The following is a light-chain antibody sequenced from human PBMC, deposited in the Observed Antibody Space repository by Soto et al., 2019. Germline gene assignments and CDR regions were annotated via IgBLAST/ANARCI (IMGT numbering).Light chain of an antibody. V-gene: IGKV3-20*01. CDR1: QSVSSNY. CDR2: AAS. Sequence: EIVLTQSPGTLYLSPGEIATLSCRASQSVSSNYLAWYQQKRGQAPRLLIYAASARATGIPDRFSGSGSGTDFTLTISRLEPEEFAVYFWQLYGSAPPRYTFAQGTKLEI. CDR3: QLYGSAPPRYT. J-gene: IGKJ2*01.